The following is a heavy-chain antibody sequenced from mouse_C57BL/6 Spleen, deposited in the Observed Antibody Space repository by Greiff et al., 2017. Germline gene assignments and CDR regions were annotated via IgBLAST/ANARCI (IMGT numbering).Heavy chain of an antibody. V-gene: IGHV5-6*02. J-gene: IGHJ3*01. CDR3: ARRGYDGAGFAY. D-gene: IGHD2-2*01. Sequence: EVMLVESGGDLVKPGGSLKLSCAASGFTFSSYGMSWVRQTPDKRLEWVATISSGGSYTYYPDSVKGRFTISRDNAKNTLYLQMSSLKSEDTAMYYCARRGYDGAGFAYWGQGTLVTVSA. CDR2: ISSGGSYT. CDR1: GFTFSSYG.